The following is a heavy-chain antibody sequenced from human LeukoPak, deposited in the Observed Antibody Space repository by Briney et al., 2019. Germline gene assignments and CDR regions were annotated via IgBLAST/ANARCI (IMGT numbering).Heavy chain of an antibody. V-gene: IGHV3-21*01. CDR2: ISSSGSYI. CDR3: ASHYDSSGYYSPDAFDI. J-gene: IGHJ3*02. Sequence: GGSLRLSCAASGFTFGSYSMNWVRQAPGKGLEWVSSISSSGSYIYYADSLKGRFAISRDNAKNSLYLQMNSLRAEDTAVYYCASHYDSSGYYSPDAFDIWGQGTMVTVSS. CDR1: GFTFGSYS. D-gene: IGHD3-22*01.